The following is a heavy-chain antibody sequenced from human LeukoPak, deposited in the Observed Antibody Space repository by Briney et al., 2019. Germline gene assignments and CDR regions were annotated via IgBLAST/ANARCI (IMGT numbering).Heavy chain of an antibody. CDR1: GFTFSNAW. J-gene: IGHJ5*02. CDR2: IKSKTDGGTT. Sequence: GGSLRLSCAASGFTFSNAWMSWVRQAPGKGLEWVGRIKSKTDGGTTDYVAPVKGRFTISRDDSKNTLYLQMNSLKTEDTAVYYCTTESRYCSGGSCYWNWFDPWGQGTLVTVSS. D-gene: IGHD2-15*01. CDR3: TTESRYCSGGSCYWNWFDP. V-gene: IGHV3-15*01.